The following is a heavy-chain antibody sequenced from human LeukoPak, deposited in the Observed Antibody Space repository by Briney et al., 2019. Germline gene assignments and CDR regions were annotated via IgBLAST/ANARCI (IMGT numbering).Heavy chain of an antibody. D-gene: IGHD6-19*01. Sequence: KPGGSLRLSCAPSGFTFSSYSMNWVRQPPGKWLEWASSISSSSRYIYHADSVKGRVTISRDNAKNSLYLQMNSLRAADTAVYYCARGPSSSGWYSDYWGQGTLVTVSS. CDR1: GFTFSSYS. CDR3: ARGPSSSGWYSDY. CDR2: ISSSSRYI. V-gene: IGHV3-21*01. J-gene: IGHJ4*02.